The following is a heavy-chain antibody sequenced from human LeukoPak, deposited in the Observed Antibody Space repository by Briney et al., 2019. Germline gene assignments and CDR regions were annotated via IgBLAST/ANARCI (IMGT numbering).Heavy chain of an antibody. D-gene: IGHD2-15*01. Sequence: LETLSLTCTDSGGSISSYYWSWIRQPPGKGLEWIGSIYHSGSTYYNPSLKSRVTISVDTSKNQFSLKLSSVTAADTAVYYCAREAVYCGGGSCFAWFDPWGQGTLVTVSS. V-gene: IGHV4-38-2*02. J-gene: IGHJ5*02. CDR2: IYHSGST. CDR3: AREAVYCGGGSCFAWFDP. CDR1: GGSISSYY.